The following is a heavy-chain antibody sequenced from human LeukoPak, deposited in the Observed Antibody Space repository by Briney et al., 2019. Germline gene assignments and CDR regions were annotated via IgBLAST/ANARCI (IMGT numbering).Heavy chain of an antibody. CDR3: AREMATIEGLFDY. CDR2: IIPILGIA. CDR1: GGTFSSYA. Sequence: SVKVSCKASGGTFSSYAISWVRQAPGQGLEWMGRIIPILGIANYAQKFQGRVTITADKSTSTAYMELSSLRSEDTAVYYCAREMATIEGLFDYWGQGTLVTVSS. D-gene: IGHD5-24*01. V-gene: IGHV1-69*04. J-gene: IGHJ4*02.